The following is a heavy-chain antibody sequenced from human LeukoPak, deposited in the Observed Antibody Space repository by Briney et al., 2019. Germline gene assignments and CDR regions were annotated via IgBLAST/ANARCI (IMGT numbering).Heavy chain of an antibody. Sequence: GGSLRLSCAASGFTFSSYGMHWVRQAPGKGLEWVAFIRYDGSNKYYADSVKGRFTISRDNSKNTLYLQMNSLRAEDTAVYYCAKGPTHTPNQHFDYWGQGTLVTVSS. V-gene: IGHV3-30*02. CDR1: GFTFSSYG. CDR2: IRYDGSNK. CDR3: AKGPTHTPNQHFDY. J-gene: IGHJ4*02. D-gene: IGHD2-2*01.